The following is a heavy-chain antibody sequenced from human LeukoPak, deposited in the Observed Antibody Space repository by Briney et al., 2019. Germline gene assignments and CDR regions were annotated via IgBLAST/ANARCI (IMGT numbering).Heavy chain of an antibody. CDR1: GFTSSSDE. J-gene: IGHJ6*02. V-gene: IGHV3-48*03. CDR2: ISSSGSTI. CDR3: ARAGGREQWPEVYYYYYGMDV. D-gene: IGHD6-19*01. Sequence: RGSLRLSCAASGFTSSSDEMNWVRQAPGKRLEWVSYISSSGSTIYYADSVKGRFTISRDNAKNSLYLQMTSLRAEDTAVYYCARAGGREQWPEVYYYYYGMDVWGQGTTVTVSS.